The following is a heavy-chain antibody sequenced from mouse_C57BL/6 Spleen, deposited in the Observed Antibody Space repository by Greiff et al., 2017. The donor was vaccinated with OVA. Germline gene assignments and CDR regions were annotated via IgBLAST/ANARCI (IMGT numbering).Heavy chain of an antibody. CDR1: GYTFTSYW. CDR3: ARRWLLPFDY. D-gene: IGHD2-3*01. J-gene: IGHJ2*01. Sequence: VQLQQSGAELVRPGTSVKLSCKASGYTFTSYWMHWVKQRPGQGLEWIGVIDPSDSYTNYNQKFKGKATLTVDTSSSTAYMQLSSLTSEDSAVYYCARRWLLPFDYWGQGTTLTVSS. V-gene: IGHV1-59*01. CDR2: IDPSDSYT.